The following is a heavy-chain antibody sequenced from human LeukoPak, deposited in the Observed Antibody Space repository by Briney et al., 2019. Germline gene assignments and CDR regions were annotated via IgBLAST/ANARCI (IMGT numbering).Heavy chain of an antibody. D-gene: IGHD1-26*01. J-gene: IGHJ3*02. CDR2: TRNKANSYST. CDR3: ARGGSYVAFDI. V-gene: IGHV3-72*01. CDR1: GFTFGDYA. Sequence: GGSLRLSCTASGFTFGDYAMSWFRQAPGKGLEWVGRTRNKANSYSTEYAASVKGRFTISRDDSKNSLYLQMNSLKTEDTAVYYCARGGSYVAFDIWGQGTMVTVSS.